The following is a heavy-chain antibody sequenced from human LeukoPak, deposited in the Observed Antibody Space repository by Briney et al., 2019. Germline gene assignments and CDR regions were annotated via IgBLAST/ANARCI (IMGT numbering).Heavy chain of an antibody. CDR2: TRNKANSYTT. CDR1: GFTLSDNY. Sequence: GGSLRLSCAASGFTLSDNYMDWVRQAPGKGMEWVGRTRNKANSYTTEYAASVKGRFTVSRDDSRNSLFLQMNSLETEDTAVYYCASSPGDGVDFDFWGQGTLVTVSS. D-gene: IGHD7-27*01. V-gene: IGHV3-72*01. CDR3: ASSPGDGVDFDF. J-gene: IGHJ4*02.